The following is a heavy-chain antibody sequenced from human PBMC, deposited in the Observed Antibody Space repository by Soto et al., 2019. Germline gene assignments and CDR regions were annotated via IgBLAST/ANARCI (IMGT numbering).Heavy chain of an antibody. V-gene: IGHV4-59*08. CDR1: GGSISSYY. J-gene: IGHJ4*02. CDR2: IYYSGST. CDR3: ARQSLGYCSGGSCSTFDY. D-gene: IGHD2-15*01. Sequence: SETLSLTCTVSGGSISSYYWSWIRQPPGKGLEWIGYIYYSGSTNYNPSLKSRVTISVDTSKNQFSLKLSSVTAADTAVYYCARQSLGYCSGGSCSTFDYWGQGTLVTVSS.